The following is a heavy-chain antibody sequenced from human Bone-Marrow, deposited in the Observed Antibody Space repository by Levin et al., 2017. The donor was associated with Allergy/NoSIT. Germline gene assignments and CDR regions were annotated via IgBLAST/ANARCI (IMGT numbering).Heavy chain of an antibody. V-gene: IGHV1-2*02. CDR1: GFHFSAYF. J-gene: IGHJ5*02. D-gene: IGHD4-23*01. CDR3: ARDELPTVANWFDP. Sequence: RASVKVSCKASGFHFSAYFIHWVRQAPGQGLEWMGWISPKNGDTHYARNFEARVTMTRDTSISTVYMQLSSLTSDDTAMYYCARDELPTVANWFDPWGQGTLLTVAS. CDR2: ISPKNGDT.